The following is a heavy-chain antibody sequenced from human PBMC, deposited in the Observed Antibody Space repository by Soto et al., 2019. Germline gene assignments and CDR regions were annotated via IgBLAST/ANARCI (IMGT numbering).Heavy chain of an antibody. CDR2: VISGGSST. CDR3: TTPHSGDSFYM. Sequence: PGGSLRLSCAASGFTLNGYWMHWVRQAPGKGPVWVSGVISGGSSTRYADSVKGRSTISRDNAKNTLYLQRNSLRAEDTDVYYCTTPHSGDSFYMWRQRTVVTVSS. V-gene: IGHV3-74*01. D-gene: IGHD6-19*01. CDR1: GFTLNGYW. J-gene: IGHJ3*02.